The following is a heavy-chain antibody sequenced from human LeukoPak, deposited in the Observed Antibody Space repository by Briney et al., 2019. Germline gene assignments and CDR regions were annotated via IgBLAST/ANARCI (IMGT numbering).Heavy chain of an antibody. J-gene: IGHJ4*02. V-gene: IGHV1-8*01. Sequence: GASVKVSCKASGYTFTSYDINWVRQATGQGLEWMGWMNPNSGNTGYAQKFQGRVTMTRNTSISTAYMELSSLRSEDTAVYYCARLVRHGSGRSQGVTRLDYWGQGTLVTVSS. CDR1: GYTFTSYD. CDR2: MNPNSGNT. D-gene: IGHD3-10*01. CDR3: ARLVRHGSGRSQGVTRLDY.